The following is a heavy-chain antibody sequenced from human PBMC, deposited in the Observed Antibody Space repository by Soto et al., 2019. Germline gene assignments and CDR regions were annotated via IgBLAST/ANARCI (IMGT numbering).Heavy chain of an antibody. D-gene: IGHD3-10*01. CDR1: GGSISSSNW. V-gene: IGHV4-4*02. J-gene: IGHJ6*02. Sequence: TLSLTCAVSGGSISSSNWRSWVRQPPGKGLEWIGEIYHSGSTNYNPSLKSRVTISVDKSKNQFSLKLSSVTAADTAVYYCASVGDYYYYGMDVWGQGTTVTVSS. CDR3: ASVGDYYYYGMDV. CDR2: IYHSGST.